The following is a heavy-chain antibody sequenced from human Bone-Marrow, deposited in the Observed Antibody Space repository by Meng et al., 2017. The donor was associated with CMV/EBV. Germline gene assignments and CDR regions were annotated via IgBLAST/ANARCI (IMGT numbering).Heavy chain of an antibody. V-gene: IGHV1-18*01. J-gene: IGHJ4*02. CDR2: ISAYNGNT. Sequence: QGQLVQSGAEVKKPGASVKVSCKVSGYTLTELSMHWVRQAPGKGLEWMGWISAYNGNTNYAQKLQGRVTMTTDTSTSTAYMELRSLRSDDTAVYYCARGHGDYFDYWGQGTLVTVSS. CDR1: GYTLTELS. D-gene: IGHD4-17*01. CDR3: ARGHGDYFDY.